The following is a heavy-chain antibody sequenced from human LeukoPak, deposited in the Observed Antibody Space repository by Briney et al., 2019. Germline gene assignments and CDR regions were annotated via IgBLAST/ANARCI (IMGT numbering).Heavy chain of an antibody. D-gene: IGHD2-2*02. Sequence: GGSLRLSCAASGFTFSSYSMHWVRQAPGKGLEWVAVISYDGSNKYYADSVKGRFTISRDNSKNTLYLQMNSLRAEDTAVYYCAKDDIPNWFDPWGQGTLVTVSS. CDR3: AKDDIPNWFDP. CDR1: GFTFSSYS. V-gene: IGHV3-30*04. CDR2: ISYDGSNK. J-gene: IGHJ5*02.